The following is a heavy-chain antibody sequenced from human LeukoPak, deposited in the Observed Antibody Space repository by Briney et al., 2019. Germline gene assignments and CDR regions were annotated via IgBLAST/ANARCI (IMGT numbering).Heavy chain of an antibody. Sequence: GESLKISCKDSGYTFTNYWIGWVRQMPGKGLEWMGIIYPLDSDTRYSPSFQGQVTISADKSISTAYLQWSSLKASDTAMYYCARLEGDAFLDYWGQGTLVTVSS. D-gene: IGHD2-21*02. J-gene: IGHJ4*02. CDR2: IYPLDSDT. CDR1: GYTFTNYW. CDR3: ARLEGDAFLDY. V-gene: IGHV5-51*01.